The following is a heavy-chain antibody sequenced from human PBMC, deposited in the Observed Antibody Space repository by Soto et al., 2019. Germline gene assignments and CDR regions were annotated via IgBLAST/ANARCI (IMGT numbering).Heavy chain of an antibody. CDR1: GYTFTSYG. Sequence: QVQLVQSGAEVKKPGASVKVSCKASGYTFTSYGISWVRQAPGQSLEWMGWISAYNGNTNYAQKLQGRVTMTTDTSTRTAYMELRSLRSDDTAVYYCEREVVGARPWPYYFDYCGQGTLVTVSS. V-gene: IGHV1-18*01. CDR2: ISAYNGNT. CDR3: EREVVGARPWPYYFDY. D-gene: IGHD1-26*01. J-gene: IGHJ4*02.